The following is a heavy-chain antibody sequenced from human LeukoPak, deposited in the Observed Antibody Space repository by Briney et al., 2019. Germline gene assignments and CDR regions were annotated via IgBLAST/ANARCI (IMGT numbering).Heavy chain of an antibody. Sequence: SGGSLRLSCAGSGFTFRNYAMSWVRQAPGKGLEWVSAISHSSSGTYYIDSVRGRFTISRDNSKNLVYMQMNSLRAEDTAVYYCAKVINSGLHYYFDYWGQGTLVTVSS. CDR3: AKVINSGLHYYFDY. CDR2: ISHSSSGT. J-gene: IGHJ4*02. D-gene: IGHD3-22*01. CDR1: GFTFRNYA. V-gene: IGHV3-23*01.